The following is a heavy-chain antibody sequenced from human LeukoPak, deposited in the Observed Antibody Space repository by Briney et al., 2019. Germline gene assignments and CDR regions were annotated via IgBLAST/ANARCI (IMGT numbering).Heavy chain of an antibody. J-gene: IGHJ4*02. CDR2: INSGSYSI. Sequence: GGSLRLSCAASGFTFTKYSMNWVRQAPGKGLEWVSYINSGSYSIYYADSVKGRFTIFRDNAKDSVYLQMNSLRAEDTAVYYCARDLGGYNFDYWGQGTLVTVSS. V-gene: IGHV3-48*04. CDR3: ARDLGGYNFDY. CDR1: GFTFTKYS. D-gene: IGHD5-24*01.